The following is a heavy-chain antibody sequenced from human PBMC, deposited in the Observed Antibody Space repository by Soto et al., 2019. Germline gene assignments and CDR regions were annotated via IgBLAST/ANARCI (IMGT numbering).Heavy chain of an antibody. Sequence: EVQLVQSGAEVKKPGESLRISCKTSRNNFTTYWITWVRQMPGTGLEWMGRIDPSDSYTYYSPSLQGHVTISTDKSISTGYMKWSSLKASYTAMYLWASRMDSGLGGMDVCGQGNTVTDSS. D-gene: IGHD5-12*01. CDR3: ASRMDSGLGGMDV. V-gene: IGHV5-10-1*01. J-gene: IGHJ6*02. CDR1: RNNFTTYW. CDR2: IDPSDSYT.